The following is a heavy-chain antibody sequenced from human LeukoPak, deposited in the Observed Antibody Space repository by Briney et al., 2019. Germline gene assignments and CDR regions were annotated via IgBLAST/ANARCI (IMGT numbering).Heavy chain of an antibody. CDR3: ARVSSSWYVGAEYFQH. Sequence: ASVKVSCKASGGTFSSYAISWVRQAPGQGLEWMGWINPNSGGTNYAQKFQGWVTMTRDTSISTAYMELSRLRSDDTAVYYCARVSSSWYVGAEYFQHWGQGTLVTVSS. CDR1: GGTFSSYA. D-gene: IGHD6-13*01. V-gene: IGHV1-2*04. CDR2: INPNSGGT. J-gene: IGHJ1*01.